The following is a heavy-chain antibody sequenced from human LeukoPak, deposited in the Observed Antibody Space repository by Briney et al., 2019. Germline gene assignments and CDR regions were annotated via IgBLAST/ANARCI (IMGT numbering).Heavy chain of an antibody. D-gene: IGHD3-22*01. J-gene: IGHJ4*02. CDR2: ISTSSRAI. CDR1: GFTFSNYN. Sequence: LAGGSLRLSCAASGFTFSNYNINWVRQAPGKGLEWVSYISTSSRAIFYADSVKGRFTISRDNAKNSLFLQMNSLRDEDTAVYYCARVPLYDRSGYYFDYWGLGTLVTVSS. CDR3: ARVPLYDRSGYYFDY. V-gene: IGHV3-48*02.